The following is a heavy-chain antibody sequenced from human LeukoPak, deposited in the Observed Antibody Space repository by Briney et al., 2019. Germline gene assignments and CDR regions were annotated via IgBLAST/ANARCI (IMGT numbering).Heavy chain of an antibody. V-gene: IGHV3-73*01. D-gene: IGHD1-14*01. CDR1: GFTFSVSA. J-gene: IGHJ4*02. CDR2: IRSKANSYAT. Sequence: GGSLRLSCAASGFTFSVSAMHWVRQASGKGLEWVGRIRSKANSYATEYAASVKGRFTISRDDSKNTAYLQMNSLKTEDTAVYYCTRFSLSLVNLFDYWGQGALVTVSS. CDR3: TRFSLSLVNLFDY.